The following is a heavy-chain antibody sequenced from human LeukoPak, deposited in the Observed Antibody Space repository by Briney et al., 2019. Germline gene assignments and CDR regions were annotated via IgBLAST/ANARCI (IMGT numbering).Heavy chain of an antibody. J-gene: IGHJ5*02. CDR2: ITANSVST. V-gene: IGHV3-23*01. D-gene: IGHD6-19*01. CDR1: GFAFCVYA. Sequence: GGSLRLSCASSGFAFCVYAMSCLPDPPGKGVEWVSTITANSVSTSYAASVRGRFTISRDNAKDTVYLQLNRLSTDDTATYYCAKPISGGLAVTADWFRPWGQGTLVVVSS. CDR3: AKPISGGLAVTADWFRP.